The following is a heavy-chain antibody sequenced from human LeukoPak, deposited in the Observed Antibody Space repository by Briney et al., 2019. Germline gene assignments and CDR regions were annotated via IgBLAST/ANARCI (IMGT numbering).Heavy chain of an antibody. CDR3: ARGVARYNWNYLGNDY. V-gene: IGHV4-34*01. J-gene: IGHJ3*01. Sequence: PSETLSITCAVYGGSFNGYYWSWIRQPQGKGLEWIGEINHSGSTNYNPSLKSRVTISVDTSKNQFSLKLSSVTAADTAVYYCARGVARYNWNYLGNDYWGQGTMVTVSS. D-gene: IGHD1-7*01. CDR1: GGSFNGYY. CDR2: INHSGST.